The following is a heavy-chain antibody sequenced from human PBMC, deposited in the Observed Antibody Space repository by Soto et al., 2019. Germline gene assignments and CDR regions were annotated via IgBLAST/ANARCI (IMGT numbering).Heavy chain of an antibody. V-gene: IGHV4-31*03. CDR2: IYYSGST. CDR3: ARSDSRGWPFLVDS. Sequence: PSETLSLTCTVSGGSISRSDYYWSWIRQHPGKGLEWIGYIYYSGSTYYNPSLKSRVTMSVDTSKNQFSLKLSSLTAADTAVYYCARSDSRGWPFLVDSWGQGILVTVSS. J-gene: IGHJ4*02. CDR1: GGSISRSDYY. D-gene: IGHD3-22*01.